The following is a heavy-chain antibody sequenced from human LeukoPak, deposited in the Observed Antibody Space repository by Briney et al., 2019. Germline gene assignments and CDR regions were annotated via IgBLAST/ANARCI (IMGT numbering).Heavy chain of an antibody. CDR2: ISGSGGST. CDR3: AKCSGGTCYSSLDY. J-gene: IGHJ4*02. D-gene: IGHD2-15*01. CDR1: GFTFSSYA. V-gene: IGHV3-23*01. Sequence: GGSLRLSCAASGFTFSSYAMSWVRQAPGKGLEWVSGISGSGGSTYYADSVKGRFTISSDNYKNTLYLQMNSLKAGDTAVYYCAKCSGGTCYSSLDYWGQGTLVTVSS.